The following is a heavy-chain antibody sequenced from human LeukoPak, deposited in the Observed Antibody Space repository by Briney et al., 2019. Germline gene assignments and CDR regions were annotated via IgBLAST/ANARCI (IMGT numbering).Heavy chain of an antibody. CDR2: IYSGGRT. V-gene: IGHV3-66*01. CDR3: ARESGSYYGVTLDY. J-gene: IGHJ4*02. CDR1: GFTVSSNY. Sequence: GGSLRLSCAASGFTVSSNYMSWVRQAPGKGLEWVSVIYSGGRTEYADSVKGRFTISRDNSKNTLYLQMNSLRAKDTAVYYCARESGSYYGVTLDYWGQGTLVTVSS. D-gene: IGHD1-26*01.